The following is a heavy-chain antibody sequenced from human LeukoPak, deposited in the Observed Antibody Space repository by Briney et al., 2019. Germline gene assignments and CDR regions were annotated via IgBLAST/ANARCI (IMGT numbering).Heavy chain of an antibody. Sequence: GGSLRLSCAASGFTFSSYWMSWVRQAPGKGLEWVANIKQDGSEKYYVDSVKGRFTISRDNAKNSLYLQMNSLRAEDTAVYYCAKGDDYGDYGGDYWGQGTLVTVSS. V-gene: IGHV3-7*01. CDR2: IKQDGSEK. CDR3: AKGDDYGDYGGDY. CDR1: GFTFSSYW. D-gene: IGHD4-17*01. J-gene: IGHJ4*02.